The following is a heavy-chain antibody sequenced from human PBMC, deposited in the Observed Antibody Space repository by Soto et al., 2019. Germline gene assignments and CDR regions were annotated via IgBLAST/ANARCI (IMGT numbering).Heavy chain of an antibody. J-gene: IGHJ4*02. CDR1: GFTFSSYG. CDR2: IWYDGSNK. CDR3: ARTWRGSGSYSLLDY. D-gene: IGHD3-10*01. Sequence: QVQLVESGGGVVQPGRSLRLSCAASGFTFSSYGMHWVRQAPGKGLEWVAVIWYDGSNKYYADSVKGRFTISRDNSKNTQYLQMNSLRAEDTAVYYCARTWRGSGSYSLLDYWGQGTLVTVSS. V-gene: IGHV3-33*01.